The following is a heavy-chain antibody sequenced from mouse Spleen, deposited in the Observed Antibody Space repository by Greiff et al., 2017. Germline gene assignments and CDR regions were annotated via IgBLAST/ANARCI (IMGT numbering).Heavy chain of an antibody. CDR1: GFTFSSYA. Sequence: EVKLVESGGGLVKPGGSLKLSCAASGFTFSSYAMSWVRQTPEKRLEWVASISSGGSTYYPDSVKGRFTISRDNARNILYLQMSSLRSEDTAMYYCAREGRRYDEPYWGQGTLVTVSA. CDR2: ISSGGST. V-gene: IGHV5-6-5*01. CDR3: AREGRRYDEPY. J-gene: IGHJ3*01. D-gene: IGHD2-14*01.